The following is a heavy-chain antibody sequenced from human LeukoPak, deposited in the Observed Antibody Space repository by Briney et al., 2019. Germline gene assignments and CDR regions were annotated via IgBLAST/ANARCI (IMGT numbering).Heavy chain of an antibody. CDR3: AKGKERYYDSSGYIDY. CDR2: ISGSGGST. V-gene: IGHV3-23*01. CDR1: GFTFSSYA. Sequence: PGGSLRLSCAASGFTFSSYAMSWVRQAPGKGLEWVSAISGSGGSTYYADSVKGRFTISRDNSKNTLYLQMNSLRAEDTAVYYCAKGKERYYDSSGYIDYWGQRTLVTVSS. J-gene: IGHJ4*02. D-gene: IGHD3-22*01.